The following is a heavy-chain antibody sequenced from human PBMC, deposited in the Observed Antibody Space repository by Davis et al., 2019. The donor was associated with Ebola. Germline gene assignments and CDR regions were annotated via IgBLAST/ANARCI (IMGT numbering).Heavy chain of an antibody. D-gene: IGHD2-21*02. CDR2: INPGDSDT. Sequence: PGGSLRLSCKGSGYSFISYWIGWVRQMPGKGLEWMGIINPGDSDTRYSPSFQGQVTISADKSISTAYLQWSSLKASDTAMYYCATGPMVTIDYWGQGTLVTVSS. CDR1: GYSFISYW. CDR3: ATGPMVTIDY. V-gene: IGHV5-51*01. J-gene: IGHJ4*02.